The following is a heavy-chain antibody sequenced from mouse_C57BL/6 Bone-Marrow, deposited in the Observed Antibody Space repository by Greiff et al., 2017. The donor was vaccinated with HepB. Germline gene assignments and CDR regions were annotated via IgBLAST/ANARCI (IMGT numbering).Heavy chain of an antibody. CDR2: IWWDDDK. V-gene: IGHV8-8*01. Sequence: QVTLKVSGPGILQPSQTLSLTCSFSGFSLSTFGMCVGWIRQPSGKGLEWLAHIWWDDDKSYNPALKSRLTITKDTSKNQVFLKIANVDTADTATYYCARIVESYYDCAWFAYWGQGTLVTVSA. J-gene: IGHJ3*01. D-gene: IGHD2-4*01. CDR1: GFSLSTFGMC. CDR3: ARIVESYYDCAWFAY.